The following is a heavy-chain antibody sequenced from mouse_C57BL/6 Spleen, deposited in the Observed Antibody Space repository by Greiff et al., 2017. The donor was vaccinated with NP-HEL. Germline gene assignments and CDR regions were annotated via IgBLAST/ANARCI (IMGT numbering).Heavy chain of an antibody. CDR2: IWSGGST. CDR1: GFSLTSYG. J-gene: IGHJ3*01. V-gene: IGHV2-2*01. Sequence: QVHVKQSGPGLVQPSQCLSITCTVSGFSLTSYGVHWVRQSPGKGLEWLGVIWSGGSTDYNAAFISRLSISKDNSKSQVFFKMNSLQADDTAIYYCARKGDDYDGWFAYWGQGTLVTVSA. CDR3: ARKGDDYDGWFAY. D-gene: IGHD2-4*01.